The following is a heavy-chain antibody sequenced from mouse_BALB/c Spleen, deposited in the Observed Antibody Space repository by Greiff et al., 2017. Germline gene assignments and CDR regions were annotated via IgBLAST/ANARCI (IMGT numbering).Heavy chain of an antibody. Sequence: DVKLVESGGGLVQPGGSLKLSCAASGFTFSSYGMSWVRQTPDKRLEWVATISSGGSYTYYPDSVKGRFTISRDNAKNTLYLQMSSLKSEDTAMYYCARQDGNPYYAMDYWGQGTSVTVSS. CDR1: GFTFSSYG. V-gene: IGHV5-6*03. D-gene: IGHD2-1*01. CDR3: ARQDGNPYYAMDY. J-gene: IGHJ4*01. CDR2: ISSGGSYT.